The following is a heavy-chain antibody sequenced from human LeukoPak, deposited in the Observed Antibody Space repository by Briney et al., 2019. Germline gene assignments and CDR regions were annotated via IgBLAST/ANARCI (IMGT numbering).Heavy chain of an antibody. J-gene: IGHJ4*02. V-gene: IGHV1-46*01. D-gene: IGHD1-26*01. Sequence: ASVKVSCKASGYTFTSYYMHWVRQAPGQGLEWMGVINPSGGSTSYAQKFQGRVTMTRGTSTSTVYMELSSLTSEDTAVFYCARDKVGAPPLLNYWGQGTLVTVSS. CDR1: GYTFTSYY. CDR2: INPSGGST. CDR3: ARDKVGAPPLLNY.